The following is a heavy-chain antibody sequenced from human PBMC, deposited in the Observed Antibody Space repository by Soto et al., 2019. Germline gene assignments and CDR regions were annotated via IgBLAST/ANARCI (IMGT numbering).Heavy chain of an antibody. J-gene: IGHJ4*02. Sequence: EVPLLESGGGLVQPGGSLRLSCAASGFTFSSYAMSWVRQAPGKGLEWVSAISGSGGSTYYADSVKGRFTISRDNSKNTLYLQMNSLRAEDTAVYYCAKVPLADYDILTGYDYWGQGTLVTVSS. CDR3: AKVPLADYDILTGYDY. CDR1: GFTFSSYA. D-gene: IGHD3-9*01. V-gene: IGHV3-23*01. CDR2: ISGSGGST.